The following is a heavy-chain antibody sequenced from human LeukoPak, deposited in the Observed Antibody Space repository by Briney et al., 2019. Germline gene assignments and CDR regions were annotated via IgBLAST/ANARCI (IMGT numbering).Heavy chain of an antibody. CDR3: ATTLGVGAATAFDI. Sequence: ASVKVSCKVSGYTPTELSMHWVRQAPGKGLEWMGGFDPEDGETIYAQKFQGRVTMTEDTSTDTAYMELSSLRSEDTAVYYCATTLGVGAATAFDIWGQGTMVTVSS. D-gene: IGHD1-26*01. J-gene: IGHJ3*02. V-gene: IGHV1-24*01. CDR1: GYTPTELS. CDR2: FDPEDGET.